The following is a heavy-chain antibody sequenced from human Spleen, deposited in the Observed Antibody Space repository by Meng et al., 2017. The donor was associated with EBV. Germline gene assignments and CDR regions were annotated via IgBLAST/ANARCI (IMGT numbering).Heavy chain of an antibody. J-gene: IGHJ5*02. Sequence: VQMVKSGIEVTKPRASVKVSCKASGYTFTRYEINWVRQAPGQGLEWMGWMNPDSGDTGYAQKFQGRVTMTRDTSINTAYMDLSNLKSEDTALYYCARDVYGSGSYRSDPWGQGTLVTVSS. CDR1: GYTFTRYE. V-gene: IGHV1-8*01. CDR2: MNPDSGDT. CDR3: ARDVYGSGSYRSDP. D-gene: IGHD3-10*01.